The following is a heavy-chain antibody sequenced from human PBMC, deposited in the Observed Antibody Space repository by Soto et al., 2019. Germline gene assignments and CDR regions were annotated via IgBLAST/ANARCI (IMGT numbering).Heavy chain of an antibody. D-gene: IGHD1-7*01. CDR3: GRIVEGTIRQG. CDR2: IYYSGST. Sequence: SETLSLTCTVSGGSISSSSYYWGWIRQPPGKGLEWIGSIYYSGSTYYNPSLKSRVTISVDTSKNQFSLKLSSVTAADTAVYYCGRIVEGTIRQGGGQGTLVTVSS. J-gene: IGHJ4*02. CDR1: GGSISSSSYY. V-gene: IGHV4-39*01.